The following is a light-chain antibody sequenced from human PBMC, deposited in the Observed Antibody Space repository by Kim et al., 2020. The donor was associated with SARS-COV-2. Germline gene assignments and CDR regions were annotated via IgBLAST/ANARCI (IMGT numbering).Light chain of an antibody. CDR1: QSVTSN. CDR3: HQYHNWPPWT. V-gene: IGKV3-15*01. CDR2: RAS. Sequence: SPGERATLSCRASQSVTSNLAWYQQKPGQAPRLLIYRASTRATGVPTRFTGSGSDTEFTLTISSLQSEDYAVYYCHQYHNWPPWTFGQGTKVDIK. J-gene: IGKJ1*01.